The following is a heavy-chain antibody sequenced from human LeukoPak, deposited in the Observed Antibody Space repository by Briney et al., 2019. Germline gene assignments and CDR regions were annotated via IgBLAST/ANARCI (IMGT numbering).Heavy chain of an antibody. CDR1: GFTFSSYW. CDR2: INTDGRST. J-gene: IGHJ4*02. Sequence: GGSLRLSCAASGFTFSSYWMHWVRQAPGKGLVWVSRINTDGRSTSYADSVKGRFTISRDNAKNRLYVQMNRLRAEDTAVYYGATGSGLWSPDYWGQGTLVTVSS. D-gene: IGHD5-18*01. CDR3: ATGSGLWSPDY. V-gene: IGHV3-74*01.